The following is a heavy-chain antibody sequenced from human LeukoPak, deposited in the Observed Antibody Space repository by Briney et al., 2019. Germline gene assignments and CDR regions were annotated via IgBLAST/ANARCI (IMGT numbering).Heavy chain of an antibody. V-gene: IGHV4-34*01. CDR3: ARAKISGGSIRMVRGNAFDI. D-gene: IGHD2-8*01. J-gene: IGHJ3*02. CDR1: GGSFSGYY. CDR2: INHSGST. Sequence: SETLSLTCAVYGGSFSGYYWSWIRQPPGKGLEWIGEINHSGSTNYNPSLKSRVTISVDTSKNQFSLKLSFVTAADTAVYYCARAKISGGSIRMVRGNAFDIWGQGTMVTVSS.